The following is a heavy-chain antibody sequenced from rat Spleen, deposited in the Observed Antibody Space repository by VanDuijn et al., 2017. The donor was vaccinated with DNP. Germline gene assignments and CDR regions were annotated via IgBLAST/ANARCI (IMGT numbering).Heavy chain of an antibody. CDR1: GFIFSNHW. Sequence: EVQLVESGGGPVQPGRSLKLSCVASGFIFSNHWMTWIRQAPGKGLEWVASITNTGGSTYYPDSVKGRFTISRDDAKSTLYLQMNSLRSEDTATYYCTRDDYYSSYSYFDYWGQGVMVTVSS. CDR2: ITNTGGST. D-gene: IGHD1-2*01. V-gene: IGHV5-31*01. J-gene: IGHJ2*01. CDR3: TRDDYYSSYSYFDY.